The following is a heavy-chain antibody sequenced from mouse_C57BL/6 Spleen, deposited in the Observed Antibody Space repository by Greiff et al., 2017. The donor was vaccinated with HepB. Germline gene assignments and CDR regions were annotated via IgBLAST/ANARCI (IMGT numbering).Heavy chain of an antibody. D-gene: IGHD1-1*01. CDR3: GRRSYYYGSSLDY. V-gene: IGHV1-55*01. CDR2: IYPGSGST. J-gene: IGHJ2*01. CDR1: GYTFTSYW. Sequence: VQLQQSGAELVKPGASVKMSCKASGYTFTSYWITWVKQRPGQGLEWIGDIYPGSGSTNYNEKFKSKATLTVDTSSSTAYMQLSSLTSEDSAVYYCGRRSYYYGSSLDYWGQGTTLTVSS.